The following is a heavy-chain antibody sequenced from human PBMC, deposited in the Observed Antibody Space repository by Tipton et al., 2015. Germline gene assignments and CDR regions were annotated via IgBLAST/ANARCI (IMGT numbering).Heavy chain of an antibody. V-gene: IGHV4-39*01. CDR1: GGSISSRSYY. D-gene: IGHD4-17*01. CDR3: ARRVATTGDDWFDP. Sequence: TLSLTCTVSGGSISSRSYYWGWIRQPPGKGLEWIGSIYYSGNIYYNLSLKSRVTISVDTSKNQFSLKLSSVTAADTAVYYCARRVATTGDDWFDPWGQGTLVTVSS. J-gene: IGHJ5*02. CDR2: IYYSGNI.